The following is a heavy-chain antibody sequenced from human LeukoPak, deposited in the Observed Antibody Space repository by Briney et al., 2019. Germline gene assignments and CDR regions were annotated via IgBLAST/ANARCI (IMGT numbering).Heavy chain of an antibody. J-gene: IGHJ4*02. CDR2: ISGSGGST. D-gene: IGHD5-18*01. CDR1: GFTFSSYA. Sequence: PGGSLRLSCAASGFTFSSYAMSWVRQAPGKGLEWVSAISGSGGSTYCADSVKGRFTISRDNSKNTLYLQMNSLRAEDTAVYYCAIVRGIQLWSRPSSYYFDYWGQGTLVTVSS. V-gene: IGHV3-23*01. CDR3: AIVRGIQLWSRPSSYYFDY.